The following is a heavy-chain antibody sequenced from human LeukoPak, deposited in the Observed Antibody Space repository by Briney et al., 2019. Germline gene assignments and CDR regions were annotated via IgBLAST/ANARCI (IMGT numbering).Heavy chain of an antibody. CDR1: GYTFTSYG. J-gene: IGHJ4*02. Sequence: GASVKVSCKASGYTFTSYGISWVRQAPGQGLEWMGWISAYNGNTNYAQRVQGRVNMTTDTSTSTAYMELRSLRSDDTAVYYCARDVDTSMAYYFDCWGQGTLVTVSS. CDR2: ISAYNGNT. V-gene: IGHV1-18*01. D-gene: IGHD5-18*01. CDR3: ARDVDTSMAYYFDC.